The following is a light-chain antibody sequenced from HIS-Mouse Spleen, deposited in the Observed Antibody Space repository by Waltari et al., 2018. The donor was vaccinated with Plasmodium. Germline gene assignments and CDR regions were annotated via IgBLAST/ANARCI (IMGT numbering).Light chain of an antibody. J-gene: IGLJ3*02. Sequence: YELTHPPSVSVSPGQTARITCSGDALPKKYAYWYQQKSGQAPVLVIYEDSKRPSGIPERFSGSSSGTMATLTISGAQVEDEADYYCYSTDSSGNHRVFGGGTKLTVL. CDR1: ALPKKY. CDR2: EDS. V-gene: IGLV3-10*01. CDR3: YSTDSSGNHRV.